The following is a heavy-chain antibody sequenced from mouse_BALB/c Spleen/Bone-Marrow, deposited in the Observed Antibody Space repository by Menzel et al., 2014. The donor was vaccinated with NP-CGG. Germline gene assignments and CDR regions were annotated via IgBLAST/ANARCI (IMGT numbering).Heavy chain of an antibody. J-gene: IGHJ3*01. CDR2: IDPANGNT. Sequence: ELQLQQSGAELVKPGASVKLSCTASGFNIKDTYMHWVKQRPEQGLEWIGRIDPANGNTKYDPKFQGKATITADTSSNTAYLQLSSLTSEDTAVYYCAMITTGALFAYWGQGTLVAVSA. D-gene: IGHD2-4*01. CDR3: AMITTGALFAY. V-gene: IGHV14-3*02. CDR1: GFNIKDTY.